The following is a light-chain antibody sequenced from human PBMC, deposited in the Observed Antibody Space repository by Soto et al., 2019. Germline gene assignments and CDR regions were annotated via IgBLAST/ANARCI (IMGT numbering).Light chain of an antibody. CDR1: SSDVGIYNY. Sequence: QSVLTQPAXXXXXXGQSIAISCTGSSSDVGIYNYVSWYQQHPGKVPKLIIYEVSNRPSGVSNRFSGSKSGNTASLTISGLQAEDEADYYCSSYTTSSTRVFGTGTKLTVL. V-gene: IGLV2-14*01. J-gene: IGLJ1*01. CDR3: SSYTTSSTRV. CDR2: EVS.